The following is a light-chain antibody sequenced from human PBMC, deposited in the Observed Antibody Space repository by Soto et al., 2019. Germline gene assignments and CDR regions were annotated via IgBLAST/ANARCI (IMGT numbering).Light chain of an antibody. Sequence: EIILTQSPATLSLSPGERATLSCRASQSVTTFLAWYQQKPGHAPRLLIYDVSKRATGIPARFSGSGSGTDFTLTISSLEPEDFAVYYCQQRINWPLTFGGGTKVEIK. CDR3: QQRINWPLT. CDR2: DVS. J-gene: IGKJ4*01. CDR1: QSVTTF. V-gene: IGKV3-11*01.